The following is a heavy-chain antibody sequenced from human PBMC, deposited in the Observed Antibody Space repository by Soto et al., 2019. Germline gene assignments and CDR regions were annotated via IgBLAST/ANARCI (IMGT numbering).Heavy chain of an antibody. V-gene: IGHV1-8*01. D-gene: IGHD2-2*02. Sequence: ASVKVSCKASGYTFTSYDINWVRQATGQGLEWMGWMNPNSGNTGYAQKCHGRVTMTRNTSISTAYMDLSSMRSEPPAVYYSAGGINIVVVPAAIVSHYGMDVWGQGTKVTVSS. CDR2: MNPNSGNT. CDR1: GYTFTSYD. CDR3: AGGINIVVVPAAIVSHYGMDV. J-gene: IGHJ6*02.